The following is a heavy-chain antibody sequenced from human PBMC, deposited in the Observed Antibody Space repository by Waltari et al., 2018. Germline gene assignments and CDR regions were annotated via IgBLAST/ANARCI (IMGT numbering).Heavy chain of an antibody. J-gene: IGHJ4*02. CDR1: GFTFSCCA. CDR2: VNNGGDDT. Sequence: EVQVLESGGGLVQPGGSLRLSCAASGFTFSCCAMSWVRQAQGKGLEWVSTVNNGGDDTYYADSVRGRFTISRDNSKNTLYLQVNSLRAEDTAIYYCAKLAGISAWYFDYWGQGTLVTVSS. D-gene: IGHD1-1*01. CDR3: AKLAGISAWYFDY. V-gene: IGHV3-23*01.